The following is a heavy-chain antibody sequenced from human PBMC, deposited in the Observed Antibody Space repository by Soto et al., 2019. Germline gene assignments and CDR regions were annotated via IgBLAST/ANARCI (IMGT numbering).Heavy chain of an antibody. CDR3: ARAASRFGSRGPNGVHYYYGMDV. D-gene: IGHD3-10*01. CDR1: GYTFTGYY. CDR2: INPNSGGT. J-gene: IGHJ6*02. V-gene: IGHV1-2*02. Sequence: ASVKVSCKASGYTFTGYYMHWVRQAPGQGLEWMGWINPNSGGTNYAQKFQGRVTMTRDTSISTAYMELSRLRSDDTAVYYCARAASRFGSRGPNGVHYYYGMDVWGQGTTVTVSS.